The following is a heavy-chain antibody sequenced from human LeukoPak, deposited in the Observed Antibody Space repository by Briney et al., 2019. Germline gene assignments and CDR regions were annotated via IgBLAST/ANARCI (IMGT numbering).Heavy chain of an antibody. CDR3: ARGDKIRYFDFNWFDP. CDR1: GYTFTSYG. CDR2: ISAYNGNT. Sequence: ASVKVSCKASGYTFTSYGISWVRQAPGQGLEWMGWISAYNGNTNYAQKLQGRVTMTTDTSTSTAYMELRSLRSDDTAVYYCARGDKIRYFDFNWFDPWGQGTLVTVSS. V-gene: IGHV1-18*01. J-gene: IGHJ5*02. D-gene: IGHD3-9*01.